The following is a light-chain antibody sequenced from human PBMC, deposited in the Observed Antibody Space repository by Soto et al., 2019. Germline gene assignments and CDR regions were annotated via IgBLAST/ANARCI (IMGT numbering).Light chain of an antibody. CDR1: QSVSSN. V-gene: IGKV3-15*01. J-gene: IGKJ2*01. CDR3: QQYNNWPYT. CDR2: GAS. Sequence: EIVMTQSPVTLSVSAGERAALSCRASQSVSSNFAWYQQRPGQAPRLLIYGASTMATGIPARFSGSGSGTEFTLTISSLQSEDFAVYYCQQYNNWPYTFGRGTKLEIK.